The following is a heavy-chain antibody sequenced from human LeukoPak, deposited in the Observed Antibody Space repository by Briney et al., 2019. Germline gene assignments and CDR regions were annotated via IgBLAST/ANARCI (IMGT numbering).Heavy chain of an antibody. CDR1: GYTFNSYD. D-gene: IGHD6-13*01. CDR3: ARVGYSSSWYVYYYGMDV. Sequence: GASVKCSCKASGYTFNSYDINWVRQATEQGLEWTGWMNPNSGNTGYAQKFQGRVTMTRNTSISTAYMELSSLRSEDTAVYYCARVGYSSSWYVYYYGMDVWGQGTTVTVSS. CDR2: MNPNSGNT. J-gene: IGHJ6*02. V-gene: IGHV1-8*01.